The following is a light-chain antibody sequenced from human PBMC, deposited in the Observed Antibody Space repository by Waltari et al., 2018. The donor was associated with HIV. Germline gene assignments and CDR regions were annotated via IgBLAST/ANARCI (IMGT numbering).Light chain of an antibody. CDR1: KLGEKF. V-gene: IGLV3-1*01. J-gene: IGLJ1*01. Sequence: SYDLIQPPSVSVSPGQTAKITCSGDKLGEKFVCWYHQKPGHPPALILSQGFKRPSWIPDRFSGSNSGDTATLTIRGAQAADEGDYYCHEWDNNVNVFGSGTTVSVL. CDR2: QGF. CDR3: HEWDNNVNV.